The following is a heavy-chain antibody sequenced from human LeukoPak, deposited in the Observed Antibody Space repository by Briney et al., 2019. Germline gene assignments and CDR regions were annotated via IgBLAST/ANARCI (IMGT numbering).Heavy chain of an antibody. D-gene: IGHD5-18*01. CDR3: ARAVTDTAMANPHYYYMDV. CDR2: INPSGGST. J-gene: IGHJ6*03. V-gene: IGHV1-46*01. Sequence: RASVKVSCKASGYTFTSYYMHWVRQAPGQGLEWMGIINPSGGSTSYAQKFQGRVTITADKSTSTAYMELSSLRSEDTAVYYCARAVTDTAMANPHYYYMDVWGKGTTVTVSS. CDR1: GYTFTSYY.